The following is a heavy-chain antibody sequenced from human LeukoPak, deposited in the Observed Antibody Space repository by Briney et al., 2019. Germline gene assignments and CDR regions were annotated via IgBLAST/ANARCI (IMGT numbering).Heavy chain of an antibody. D-gene: IGHD3-10*01. CDR3: ARVPTPVSGNMDV. Sequence: PSETLSLTCTVSGGSISSYYWSWIRQPPGKGLEWIGYIYYSGSTNYNPSLKSRVTISVDTSKNQFSLKLSSVTAADTAVYYCARVPTPVSGNMDVWGQGTTVTVSS. V-gene: IGHV4-59*01. CDR1: GGSISSYY. CDR2: IYYSGST. J-gene: IGHJ6*02.